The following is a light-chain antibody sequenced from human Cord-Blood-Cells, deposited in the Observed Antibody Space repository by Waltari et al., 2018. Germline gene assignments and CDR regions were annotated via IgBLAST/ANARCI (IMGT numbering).Light chain of an antibody. CDR2: GNS. CDR3: QSYDSSLSGSVV. Sequence: QSVLTQPPSVSGAPGQRVTISCTGSSSNIGAGYDVHWYQQLPGTAPKLLIYGNSIRPAGGPDRFSGSKSGTSASLAITGLQAEDEADYYCQSYDSSLSGSVVFGGGTKLTVL. J-gene: IGLJ2*01. CDR1: SSNIGAGYD. V-gene: IGLV1-40*01.